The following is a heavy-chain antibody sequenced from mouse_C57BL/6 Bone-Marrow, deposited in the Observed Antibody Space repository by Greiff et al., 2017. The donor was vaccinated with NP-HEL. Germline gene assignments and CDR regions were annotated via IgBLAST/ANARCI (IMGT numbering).Heavy chain of an antibody. J-gene: IGHJ1*03. CDR3: ASGSSYFWYFDV. V-gene: IGHV1-81*01. CDR1: GYTFTSYG. D-gene: IGHD1-1*01. Sequence: VQVVESGAELARPGASVKLSCKASGYTFTSYGISWVKQRTGQGLEWIGEIYPRSGNTYYTEKFKGKATLTADKSSSTAYMELRSLTSEDSAVYFCASGSSYFWYFDVWGTGTTVTVSS. CDR2: IYPRSGNT.